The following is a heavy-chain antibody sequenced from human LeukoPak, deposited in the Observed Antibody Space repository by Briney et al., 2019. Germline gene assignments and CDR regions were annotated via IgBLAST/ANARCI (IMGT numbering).Heavy chain of an antibody. CDR1: GGTFSSYA. Sequence: SVKVSCKASGGTFSSYAISWVRQAPGQGLEWMGGIIPIFVTANYAQKFQGRVTITADKSTSTAYMELSSLRSEDTAVYYCARGHYYGSGSQIRGIDYWGQGTLVTVSS. D-gene: IGHD3-10*01. CDR3: ARGHYYGSGSQIRGIDY. J-gene: IGHJ4*02. V-gene: IGHV1-69*06. CDR2: IIPIFVTA.